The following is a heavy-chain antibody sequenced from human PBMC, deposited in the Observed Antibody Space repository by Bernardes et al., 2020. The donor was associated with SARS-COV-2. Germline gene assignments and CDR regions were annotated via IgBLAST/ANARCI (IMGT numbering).Heavy chain of an antibody. CDR2: IINYGADN. J-gene: IGHJ5*02. CDR1: GFTASRYP. V-gene: IGHV3-23*01. Sequence: RGPLRLSCAASGFTASRYPMSWVRQVPGKGLEWLSTIINYGADNDQADSVKGRLSVSRDNSRNIVYLQMNSLRVDDTAIYYCAKRAFFENPNMFFDPWGPGTRVTVSS. CDR3: AKRAFFENPNMFFDP. D-gene: IGHD3-10*02.